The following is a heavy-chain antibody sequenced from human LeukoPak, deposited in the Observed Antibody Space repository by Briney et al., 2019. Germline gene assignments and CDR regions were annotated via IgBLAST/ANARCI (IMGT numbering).Heavy chain of an antibody. D-gene: IGHD3-3*01. Sequence: GGSLRLSCAASGFTFSSYAMSWVRQAPGRGLEWVAVISYDGSTKYYADSVRGRFTISRDNSKNTVFLQMNSLRAEDTALYYCAKDSLRFHRSGYYAYWGQGTLVTVSS. V-gene: IGHV3-30*18. CDR2: ISYDGSTK. J-gene: IGHJ4*02. CDR3: AKDSLRFHRSGYYAY. CDR1: GFTFSSYA.